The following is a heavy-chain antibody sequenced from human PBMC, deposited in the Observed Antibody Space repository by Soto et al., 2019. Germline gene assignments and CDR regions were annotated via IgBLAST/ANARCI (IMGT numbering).Heavy chain of an antibody. CDR2: FYYSGST. CDR3: AREEAAASIGFDP. D-gene: IGHD2-2*01. V-gene: IGHV4-61*01. Sequence: PSETLSLTCTVSGGSVSSGSYYWSWIRQPPGKGLEWIGYFYYSGSTNYNPSLKSRVTISVDTSKNQFSLKLTSVTAADTAVYYCAREEAAASIGFDPWGQGALVTVSS. J-gene: IGHJ5*02. CDR1: GGSVSSGSYY.